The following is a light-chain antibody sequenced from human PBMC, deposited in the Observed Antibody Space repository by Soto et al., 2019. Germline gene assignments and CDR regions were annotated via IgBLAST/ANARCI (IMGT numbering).Light chain of an antibody. CDR2: EGS. CDR1: SSDVGGYDL. CDR3: CAYVSSNTLL. J-gene: IGLJ3*02. Sequence: QSVLTQPASVSGSPGQSITISCTGTSSDVGGYDLVSWYHQHPGKAPKLIIYEGSKRPSGISNRFSGSKSGNTASLIISGLQGDDEGDYYCCAYVSSNTLLFGGGTKLTVL. V-gene: IGLV2-23*01.